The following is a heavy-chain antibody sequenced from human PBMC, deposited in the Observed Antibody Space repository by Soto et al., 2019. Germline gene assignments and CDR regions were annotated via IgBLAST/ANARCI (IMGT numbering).Heavy chain of an antibody. J-gene: IGHJ5*02. CDR3: ARRIAEAGNNWFDP. Sequence: VKVSCKASGYTFTSYAMHWVRQAPGQRLEWMGWINAGNGNTKYSQKFQGRVTITRDTSASTAYMELSSLRSEDTAVYYCARRIAEAGNNWFDPWGQRTLVTVSS. CDR1: GYTFTSYA. D-gene: IGHD6-13*01. CDR2: INAGNGNT. V-gene: IGHV1-3*01.